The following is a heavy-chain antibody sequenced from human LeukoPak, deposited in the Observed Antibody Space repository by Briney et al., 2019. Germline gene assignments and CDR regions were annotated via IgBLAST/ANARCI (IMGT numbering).Heavy chain of an antibody. D-gene: IGHD4-23*01. J-gene: IGHJ3*02. V-gene: IGHV6-1*01. CDR2: TYYRSKWYN. Sequence: SQTLSLTCAISGDSVSSNSAAWNWIRQSPSRGLEWLGRTYYRSKWYNDYAVSVKSRITINPDTSKNQFSLKLSSVTAADTAVYYCATYDYGGNSDAFDIWGQGTMVTVSS. CDR1: GDSVSSNSAA. CDR3: ATYDYGGNSDAFDI.